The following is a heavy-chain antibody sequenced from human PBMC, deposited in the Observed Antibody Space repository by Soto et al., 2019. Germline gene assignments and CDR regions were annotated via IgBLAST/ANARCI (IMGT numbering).Heavy chain of an antibody. CDR3: ASRHSSPYFDY. Sequence: QVQLQESGPGLVKPSQTLSLTCTVSGGSISSGDYYWSWIRQPPGKGPEWIGSIYYSGSTYYNPSLKSRVTISVDPSKNQFSLKLNSVTAADTAVYYCASRHSSPYFDYWGQGTLVTVSS. CDR2: IYYSGST. V-gene: IGHV4-30-4*01. CDR1: GGSISSGDYY. J-gene: IGHJ4*02. D-gene: IGHD6-13*01.